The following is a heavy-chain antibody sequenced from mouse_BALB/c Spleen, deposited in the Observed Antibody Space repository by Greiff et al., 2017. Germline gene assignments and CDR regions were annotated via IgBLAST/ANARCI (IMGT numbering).Heavy chain of an antibody. V-gene: IGHV2-9*02. J-gene: IGHJ3*01. CDR2: IWAGGST. CDR3: ARVLYGSSPAWFAY. CDR1: GFSLTSYG. D-gene: IGHD1-1*01. Sequence: VKLVESGPGLVAPSQSLSITCTVSGFSLTSYGVHWVRQPPGKGLEWLGVIWAGGSTNYNSALMSRLSISKDNSKSQVFLKMNSLQTDDTAMYYCARVLYGSSPAWFAYWGQGTLVTVSA.